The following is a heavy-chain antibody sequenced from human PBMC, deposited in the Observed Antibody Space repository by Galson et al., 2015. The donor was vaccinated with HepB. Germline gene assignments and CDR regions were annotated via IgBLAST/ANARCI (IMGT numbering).Heavy chain of an antibody. CDR1: GFTFSDYY. D-gene: IGHD3-9*01. J-gene: IGHJ4*02. Sequence: SLRLSCAASGFTFSDYYMSWIRQAPGKGLEWLACISTSSSYTNYADSVRGRFTISRDDAKNSLYLQMYSLRVEDTAMYYCARDYYDTLTGNFDYWGQGALVTVSS. V-gene: IGHV3-11*06. CDR2: ISTSSSYT. CDR3: ARDYYDTLTGNFDY.